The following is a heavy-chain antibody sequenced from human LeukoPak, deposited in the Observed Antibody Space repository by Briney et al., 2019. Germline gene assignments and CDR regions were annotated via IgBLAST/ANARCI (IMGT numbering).Heavy chain of an antibody. V-gene: IGHV1-69*05. CDR3: ARESFGVHNPGFDY. D-gene: IGHD3-16*01. J-gene: IGHJ4*02. Sequence: SVKVSCKASGGTFSSYAISWVRQAPGQGLEWMGGIIPIFGTANYAQKFQGRVTITTDESTSTPYMELSSLRSEDTAVYYCARESFGVHNPGFDYWGQGTLVTVSS. CDR1: GGTFSSYA. CDR2: IIPIFGTA.